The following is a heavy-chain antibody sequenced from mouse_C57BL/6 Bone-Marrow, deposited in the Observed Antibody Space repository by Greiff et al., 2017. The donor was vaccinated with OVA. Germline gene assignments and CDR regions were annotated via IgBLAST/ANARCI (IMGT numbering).Heavy chain of an antibody. V-gene: IGHV1-9*01. CDR3: ARSLITTVVEEDYFDY. CDR2: ILPGSGST. Sequence: QVQLKESGAELMKPGASVKLSCKATGYTFTGYWIEWVKQRPGHGLEWIGEILPGSGSTNYNEKFKGKATFTADTSSNTAYMQLSSLTTEDSAIYYCARSLITTVVEEDYFDYWGQGTTLTVSS. CDR1: GYTFTGYW. J-gene: IGHJ2*01. D-gene: IGHD1-1*01.